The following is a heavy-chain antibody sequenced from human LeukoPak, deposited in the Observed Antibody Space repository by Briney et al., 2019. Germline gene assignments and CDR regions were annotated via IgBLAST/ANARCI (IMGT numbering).Heavy chain of an antibody. D-gene: IGHD5-12*01. CDR1: GFTFSSCG. Sequence: PGGSLRLSCAASGFTFSSCGMHWVRQAPGKGLEWVAVVWFDVSDKYYANSVRGRFTISSDNSKNTVYLEMNSLRAEDTAVYYCARERVVRGNSGYDFDYWGQGTLVTVS. CDR2: VWFDVSDK. J-gene: IGHJ4*02. V-gene: IGHV3-33*01. CDR3: ARERVVRGNSGYDFDY.